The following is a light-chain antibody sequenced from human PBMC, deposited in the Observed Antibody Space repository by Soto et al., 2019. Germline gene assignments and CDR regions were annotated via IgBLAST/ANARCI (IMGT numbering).Light chain of an antibody. J-gene: IGLJ2*01. V-gene: IGLV2-8*01. CDR3: ASHAGRKNII. Sequence: QSALTQPASVSGSPGQSITISCTGTSSDVGGYNYVSWYQQYPGRVPKLMIYEVNKRPSGVPDRFSGSKSGNTASLTVSGLQAEDEADYYCASHAGRKNIIFGGGTKLTVL. CDR1: SSDVGGYNY. CDR2: EVN.